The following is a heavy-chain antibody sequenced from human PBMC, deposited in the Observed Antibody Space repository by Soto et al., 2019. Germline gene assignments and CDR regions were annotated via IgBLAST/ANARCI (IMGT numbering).Heavy chain of an antibody. V-gene: IGHV3-23*01. D-gene: IGHD6-13*01. CDR2: ISGSGGST. J-gene: IGHJ4*02. Sequence: GGSLRLPCAASGFTFSSYTMNWVRQAPGKGLECVGGISGSGGSTHYTDSVKGRFTISRDNSKNTLFLQINSLRVDDTAVYYCVRRGVYKPDFWGQGTLVTVSS. CDR1: GFTFSSYT. CDR3: VRRGVYKPDF.